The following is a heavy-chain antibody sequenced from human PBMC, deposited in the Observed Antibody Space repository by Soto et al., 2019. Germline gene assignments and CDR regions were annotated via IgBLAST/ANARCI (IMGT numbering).Heavy chain of an antibody. J-gene: IGHJ6*02. CDR1: GVSVSSGSYY. Sequence: PETLSLTCTVSGVSVSSGSYYWSWIRQPPGKGLEWIWYIYYSGGTNYNPSLKSRVTISVDTSKNQFSLKLSSVTSSDTAVYYCAIPLHSYAHMDILGQGTTVIVSS. CDR2: IYYSGGT. CDR3: AIPLHSYAHMDI. D-gene: IGHD5-18*01. V-gene: IGHV4-61*01.